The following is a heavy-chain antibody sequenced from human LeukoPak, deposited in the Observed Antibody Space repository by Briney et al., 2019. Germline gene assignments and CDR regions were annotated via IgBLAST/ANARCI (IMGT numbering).Heavy chain of an antibody. CDR1: GGTFSSYA. Sequence: ASVKVSCKASGGTFSSYAISWVRQAPGQGLEWMGWINADNGNTKYSQKFQGRVTITRDTSASTAYMELSSLRSEDTAVYYCAGQRYYDSSGYYYFDYWGQGTLVTVSS. D-gene: IGHD3-22*01. J-gene: IGHJ4*02. V-gene: IGHV1-3*01. CDR2: INADNGNT. CDR3: AGQRYYDSSGYYYFDY.